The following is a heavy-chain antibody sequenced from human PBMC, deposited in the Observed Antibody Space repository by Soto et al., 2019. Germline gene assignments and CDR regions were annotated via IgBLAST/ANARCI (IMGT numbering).Heavy chain of an antibody. CDR1: GGSISSYY. CDR3: ARDRVCDY. D-gene: IGHD2-8*01. CDR2: IYYSGST. V-gene: IGHV4-59*01. J-gene: IGHJ4*02. Sequence: SETLSLTCTVSGGSISSYYWSWIRQPPGKGLEWIGYIYYSGSTNYNPSLKSRVTISVDTSKNQFSLKLSSVTAADTAVYYCARDRVCDYWGQGTLVTVSS.